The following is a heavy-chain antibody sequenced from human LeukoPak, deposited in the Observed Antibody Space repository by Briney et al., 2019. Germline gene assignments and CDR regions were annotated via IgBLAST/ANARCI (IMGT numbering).Heavy chain of an antibody. CDR2: INPSGGST. Sequence: ASVKVSCKASGYTFTSYYMHWVRLAPGQGLEWMGIINPSGGSTSYAQKFQGRVTMTRDTSTSTVYMELSSLRSEDTAVYYCARDGLVAVAGMGSDAFDIWGQGTMVTVSS. J-gene: IGHJ3*02. V-gene: IGHV1-46*01. CDR1: GYTFTSYY. CDR3: ARDGLVAVAGMGSDAFDI. D-gene: IGHD6-19*01.